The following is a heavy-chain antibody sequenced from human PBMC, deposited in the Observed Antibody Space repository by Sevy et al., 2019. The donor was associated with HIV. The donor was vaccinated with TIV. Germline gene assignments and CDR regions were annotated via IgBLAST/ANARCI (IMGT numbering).Heavy chain of an antibody. CDR3: ARHNKHYDFWSDLNWFDP. D-gene: IGHD3-3*01. J-gene: IGHJ5*02. CDR2: IYYSGST. V-gene: IGHV4-61*08. Sequence: SETLSLTCTVSGASIISDGYYWSWLRQPPGRGLEWIGYIYYSGSTNYNPSLKSRVTISVDTSKNQFSLKLSSVTAADTAVYYCARHNKHYDFWSDLNWFDPWGQGTLVTVSS. CDR1: GASIISDGYY.